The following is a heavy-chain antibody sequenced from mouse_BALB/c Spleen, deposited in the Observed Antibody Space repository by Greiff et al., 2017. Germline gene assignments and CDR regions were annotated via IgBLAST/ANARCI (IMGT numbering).Heavy chain of an antibody. D-gene: IGHD2-4*01. Sequence: EVKLVESGGGLVQPGGSLRLSCATSGFTFTDYYMSWVRQPPGKALEWLGFIRNKANGYTTEYSASVKGRFTISRDNSQSILYLQMNTLRAEDSATYYCARDNDYVYYAMDYWGQGTSVTVSS. J-gene: IGHJ4*01. V-gene: IGHV7-3*02. CDR3: ARDNDYVYYAMDY. CDR1: GFTFTDYY. CDR2: IRNKANGYTT.